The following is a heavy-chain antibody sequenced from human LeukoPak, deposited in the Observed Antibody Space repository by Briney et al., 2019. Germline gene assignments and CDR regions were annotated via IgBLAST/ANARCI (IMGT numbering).Heavy chain of an antibody. V-gene: IGHV3-23*01. CDR2: ISGSGGST. J-gene: IGHJ4*02. CDR3: AKVGGYYDSSGYYYFGY. Sequence: PSETLSLTCTVSGGSISSYYWSWIRQPPGKGLEWVSAISGSGGSTYYADSVKGRFTISRDNSKNTLYLQMNSLRAEDTAVYYCAKVGGYYDSSGYYYFGYWGQGTLVTVSS. D-gene: IGHD3-22*01. CDR1: GGSISSYY.